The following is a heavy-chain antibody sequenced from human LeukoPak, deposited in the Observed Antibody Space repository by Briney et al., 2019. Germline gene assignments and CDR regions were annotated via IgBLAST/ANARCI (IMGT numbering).Heavy chain of an antibody. CDR2: ISYDGSNK. CDR3: VKGSKLVVITRDHYMAV. V-gene: IGHV3-30*18. D-gene: IGHD3-22*01. CDR1: GFTFRRYG. J-gene: IGHJ6*03. Sequence: GGTLRLSCAASGFTFRRYGMSWVRQAPGKGLEWVTVISYDGSNKYYTDSVKGRFTISRDNSKNTLYLEMNSLRGEDTAVYYCVKGSKLVVITRDHYMAVWGKGTTVTISS.